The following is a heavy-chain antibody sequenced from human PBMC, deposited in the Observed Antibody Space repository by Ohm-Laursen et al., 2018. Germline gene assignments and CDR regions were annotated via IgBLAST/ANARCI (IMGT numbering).Heavy chain of an antibody. Sequence: SLRLSCAASGFTFSSYAMIWVRQGPRKGLEWVSAISGSGGSTYYADSVKGRFTISRDNSKNTLYLQMNSLRAEDTALYYCAKDIALGSGYYFDAFDIWGQGTMVTVSS. D-gene: IGHD3-22*01. J-gene: IGHJ3*02. CDR1: GFTFSSYA. CDR3: AKDIALGSGYYFDAFDI. V-gene: IGHV3-23*01. CDR2: ISGSGGST.